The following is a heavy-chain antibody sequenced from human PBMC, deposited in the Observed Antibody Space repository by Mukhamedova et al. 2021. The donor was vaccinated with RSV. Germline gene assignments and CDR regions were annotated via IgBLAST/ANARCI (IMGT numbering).Heavy chain of an antibody. D-gene: IGHD3-3*01. CDR2: IIPTVNIP. V-gene: IGHV1-69*10. Sequence: EYMGGIIPTVNIPNYAQKFQGRVAITADRSTNTVYMELSSLRSEDTAVYYCATWRDFPAGHAFLSGPFDYWGQGTLVTVSS. J-gene: IGHJ4*02. CDR3: ATWRDFPAGHAFLSGPFDY.